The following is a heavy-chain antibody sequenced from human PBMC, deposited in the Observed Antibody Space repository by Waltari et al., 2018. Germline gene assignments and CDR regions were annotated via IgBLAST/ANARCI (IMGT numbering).Heavy chain of an antibody. CDR3: ATGGWGFYFDY. CDR1: GFPLRNYH. D-gene: IGHD7-27*01. J-gene: IGHJ4*02. CDR2: ISTTSTYT. V-gene: IGHV3-21*01. Sequence: EEQLVESGGGMVKPGGSLRLSCAGSGFPLRNYHMNWVRQAPGKVLEWVSSISTTSTYTHYADSVKGRFTISRDNAKNSLFLQMNSLTTEDTAVYYCATGGWGFYFDYWGQGTLLTVSS.